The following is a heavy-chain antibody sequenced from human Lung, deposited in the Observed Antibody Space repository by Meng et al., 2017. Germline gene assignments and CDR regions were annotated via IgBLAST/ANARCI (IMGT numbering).Heavy chain of an antibody. CDR3: ARGGAYCSGATCWGTDY. D-gene: IGHD2-15*01. CDR2: INPSSGGT. J-gene: IGHJ4*02. CDR1: GSSFTGYY. Sequence: QVQLVQAGAEVKKPGASVKVSCQASGSSFTGYYMYWVRQAPGQGLEWVGRINPSSGGTDYAQKFQGRVTMTRDTSISTGYMELSRRRSDDTAVYYCARGGAYCSGATCWGTDYWGQGTLVTVSS. V-gene: IGHV1-2*06.